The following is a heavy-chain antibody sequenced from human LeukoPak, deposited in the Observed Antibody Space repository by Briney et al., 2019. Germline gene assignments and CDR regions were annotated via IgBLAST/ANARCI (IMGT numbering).Heavy chain of an antibody. V-gene: IGHV3-48*04. J-gene: IGHJ4*02. D-gene: IGHD4-11*01. CDR1: GFTFSNSG. CDR3: ARAMTS. Sequence: GGSLRLSCAASGFTFSNSGMSWVRQAPGKGLEWVSHISSSGTVIYYADSVKGRFTISRDNAKNSLYLQMNSLRAEDTAVYYCARAMTSWGQGTLVTVSS. CDR2: ISSSGTVI.